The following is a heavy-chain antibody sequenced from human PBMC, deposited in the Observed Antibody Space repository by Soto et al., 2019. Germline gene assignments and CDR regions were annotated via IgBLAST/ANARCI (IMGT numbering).Heavy chain of an antibody. CDR2: INPNSGGT. CDR1: GYTFSDDY. D-gene: IGHD1-1*01. Sequence: ASVKVSCKASGYTFSDDYIHWVRQAPGQGLEWMGWINPNSGGTKYAPKFQGGVAMTRDTSITTAYMELSRLRSGDTAVYYCAREPATAKPEGVDFWGQGTLVTVSS. CDR3: AREPATAKPEGVDF. J-gene: IGHJ4*02. V-gene: IGHV1-2*02.